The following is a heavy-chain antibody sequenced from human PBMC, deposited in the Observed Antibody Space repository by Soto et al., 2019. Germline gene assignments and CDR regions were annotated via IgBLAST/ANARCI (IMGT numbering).Heavy chain of an antibody. J-gene: IGHJ6*02. Sequence: ASVKVSCKVSGYTLTELSMHWVRQAPGKGLEWMGGFDPEDGETIYARKFQGRVTMTEDTSTDTAYMELSSLRSEDTAVYYCATTHSGSYYGYYYYGMDVWGQGTTVTVSS. V-gene: IGHV1-24*01. CDR2: FDPEDGET. CDR3: ATTHSGSYYGYYYYGMDV. CDR1: GYTLTELS. D-gene: IGHD1-26*01.